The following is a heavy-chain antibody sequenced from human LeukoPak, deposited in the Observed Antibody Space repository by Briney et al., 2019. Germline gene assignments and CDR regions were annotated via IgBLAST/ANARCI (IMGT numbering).Heavy chain of an antibody. CDR3: ARDKTAGLDY. J-gene: IGHJ4*02. CDR2: LSDDGSNK. CDR1: GFTFSSYA. V-gene: IGHV3-30-3*01. Sequence: GRSLRPSCAASGFTFSSYAMHWVRQAPGKGLEWVAVLSDDGSNKYYADSVKGRFTISRDNFKNTLYLQMNSLRAEDTAVYYYARDKTAGLDYWGQGTLVTVSS. D-gene: IGHD2-21*02.